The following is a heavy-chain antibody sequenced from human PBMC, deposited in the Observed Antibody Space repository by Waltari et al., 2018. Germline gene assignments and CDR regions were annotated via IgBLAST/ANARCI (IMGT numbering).Heavy chain of an antibody. CDR1: GFTFSSYW. CDR2: IKQDGSEK. J-gene: IGHJ3*02. CDR3: ARGLSSAFDI. V-gene: IGHV3-7*01. Sequence: EVQLVASGGGLVQPGGSLRLCCAASGFTFSSYWMNWVRQAPGKGMEWVANIKQDGSEKYYVDSVKGRFTISRDNAKNSLYLQMNSLRAEDTAVYYCARGLSSAFDIWGQGTMVTVSS.